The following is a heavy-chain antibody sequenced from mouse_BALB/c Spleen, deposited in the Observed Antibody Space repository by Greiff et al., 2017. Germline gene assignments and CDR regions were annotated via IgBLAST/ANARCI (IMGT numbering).Heavy chain of an antibody. J-gene: IGHJ4*01. V-gene: IGHV1-87*01. D-gene: IGHD2-2*01. CDR1: GYTFTSYW. CDR2: IYPGDGDT. Sequence: QVQLQQSGAELARPGASVKLSCKASGYTFTSYWMQWVKQRPGQGLEWIGAIYPGDGDTRYTQKFKGKATLTADKSSSTAYMQLSSLASEDSAVYYYARRRSLGYNYAMDYWGQGTSVTVSS. CDR3: ARRRSLGYNYAMDY.